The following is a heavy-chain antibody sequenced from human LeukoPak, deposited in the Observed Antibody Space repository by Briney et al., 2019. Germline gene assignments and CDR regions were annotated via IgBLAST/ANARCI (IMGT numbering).Heavy chain of an antibody. J-gene: IGHJ4*02. V-gene: IGHV3-30*18. D-gene: IGHD6-6*01. Sequence: GGSLRLSCAASGFTFSSYGMHWVRQAPGKGLEWVAVISYDGSNKYYADSVKGRFTISRDNSKNTLYLQMNSLRAEDTAVYYCAKGYSSSSRRPPFDYWGQGTLVTVSS. CDR2: ISYDGSNK. CDR1: GFTFSSYG. CDR3: AKGYSSSSRRPPFDY.